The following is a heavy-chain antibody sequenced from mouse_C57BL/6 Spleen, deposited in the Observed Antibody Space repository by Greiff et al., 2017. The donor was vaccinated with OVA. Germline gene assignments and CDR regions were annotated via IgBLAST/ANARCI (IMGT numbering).Heavy chain of an antibody. CDR2: IDPSDSYT. J-gene: IGHJ2*01. V-gene: IGHV1-69*01. CDR1: GYTFTSYW. D-gene: IGHD1-1*01. CDR3: ARVTYGSSYN. Sequence: VQLQQPGAELVMPGASVKLSCKASGYTFTSYWMHWVKQRPGQGLEWIGEIDPSDSYTNYNQKFKGKSTLTVDKSSSTAYMQLSSLTSEDSAVYYCARVTYGSSYNWGQGTTLTVSS.